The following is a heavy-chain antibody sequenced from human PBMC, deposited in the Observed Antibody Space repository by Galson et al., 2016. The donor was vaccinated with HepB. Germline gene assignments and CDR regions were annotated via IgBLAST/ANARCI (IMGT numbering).Heavy chain of an antibody. CDR2: VDSAGSST. J-gene: IGHJ4*02. D-gene: IGHD6-19*01. V-gene: IGHV3-74*03. Sequence: SLRLSCAASGFAFSSSWMHWVRQAPGKGPVWVSRVDSAGSSTTYADSVKGRFTISRDNAKNTLYLQMHGLSAEDTAIYYCASARSGWVDYWGQGTLVTVPS. CDR3: ASARSGWVDY. CDR1: GFAFSSSW.